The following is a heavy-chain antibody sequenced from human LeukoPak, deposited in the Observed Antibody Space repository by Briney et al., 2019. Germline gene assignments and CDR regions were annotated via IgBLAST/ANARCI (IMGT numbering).Heavy chain of an antibody. Sequence: GGSLRLSCAASGFTFSSYEMHWVRQAPGKGLEWVSYISSSGSTIYDADSVKGRFTISRDNAKNSLYLQMNSLRAEDTAVYYCARIRAAVGFDYLGQGTLVTVSS. CDR3: ARIRAAVGFDY. V-gene: IGHV3-48*03. CDR1: GFTFSSYE. D-gene: IGHD1-26*01. CDR2: ISSSGSTI. J-gene: IGHJ4*02.